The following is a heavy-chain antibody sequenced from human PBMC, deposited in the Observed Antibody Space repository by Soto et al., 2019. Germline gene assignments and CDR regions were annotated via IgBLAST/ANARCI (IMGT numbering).Heavy chain of an antibody. J-gene: IGHJ4*02. Sequence: QVHLVQSGAEVKNPGASVKVSCKGSGYDFTTYGITWVRQAPGQGLEWMAWISAHNGNTNYAPNLQGRVTVTRDTSTSTAYIELRSRRSDDPAVYYCPRGRYGDYWGQGALVTVSS. CDR1: GYDFTTYG. CDR2: ISAHNGNT. CDR3: PRGRYGDY. D-gene: IGHD1-1*01. V-gene: IGHV1-18*01.